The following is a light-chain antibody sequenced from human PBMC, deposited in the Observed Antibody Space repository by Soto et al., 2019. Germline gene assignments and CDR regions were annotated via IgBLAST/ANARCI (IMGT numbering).Light chain of an antibody. CDR1: QTISSW. V-gene: IGKV1-6*01. J-gene: IGKJ1*01. CDR2: TAS. Sequence: IQMTQSPSTLSGSVGDRVTITCRASQTISSWLAWYQVKPGKAPKLLIYTASTLQSGVPSRFSGSASGTDFTLTISSLQPEDFATYYCLQDYNYPRTFGQGTKVDI. CDR3: LQDYNYPRT.